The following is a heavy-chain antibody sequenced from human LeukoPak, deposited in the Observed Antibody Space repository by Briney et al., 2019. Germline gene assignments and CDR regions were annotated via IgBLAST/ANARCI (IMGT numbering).Heavy chain of an antibody. CDR2: IKQDGSEE. CDR3: ARDQYCGGDCYSGYGALDI. J-gene: IGHJ3*02. CDR1: GFTFSSW. Sequence: PGGSLRLSCAASGFTFSSWMTWVRQAPGKGLEWVANIKQDGSEEQYADSVKGRFTISRDNAKNSLYLQMNSLRAEDTAVYFCARDQYCGGDCYSGYGALDIWGQGTMVTVSS. D-gene: IGHD2-21*02. V-gene: IGHV3-7*01.